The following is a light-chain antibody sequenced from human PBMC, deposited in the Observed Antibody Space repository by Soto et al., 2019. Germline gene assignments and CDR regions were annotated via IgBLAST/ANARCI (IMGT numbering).Light chain of an antibody. Sequence: QAVLTQPPSASGTPGQRVTIACTGSSCNIGSNTVNWYQQLPGTAPKLLIYSNNQRPSGVPDRFSGSKSGTSASLDISGLQSEDEADYYCAAWDDRLNRLYVFGTGTKLTVL. V-gene: IGLV1-44*01. CDR3: AAWDDRLNRLYV. CDR2: SNN. CDR1: SCNIGSNT. J-gene: IGLJ1*01.